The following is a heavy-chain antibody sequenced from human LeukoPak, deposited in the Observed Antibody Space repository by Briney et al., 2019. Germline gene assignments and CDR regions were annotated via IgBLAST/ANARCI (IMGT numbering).Heavy chain of an antibody. CDR1: GGSFSGYY. CDR2: INHSGST. V-gene: IGHV4-34*01. D-gene: IGHD3-22*01. Sequence: PSETLSLTCAVYGGSFSGYYWSWIRQPPGKGLEWIGEINHSGSTNYNPSLKRRVTISVDTSKNQFSLKLSSVTAADTAVYYCARMGWYYYDSSGYFDYWGQGTLVTVSS. J-gene: IGHJ4*02. CDR3: ARMGWYYYDSSGYFDY.